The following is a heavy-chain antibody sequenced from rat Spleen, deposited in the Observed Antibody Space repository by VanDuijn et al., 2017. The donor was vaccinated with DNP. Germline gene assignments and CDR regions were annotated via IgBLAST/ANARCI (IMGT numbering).Heavy chain of an antibody. CDR1: GSSITSNY. J-gene: IGHJ2*01. D-gene: IGHD1-7*01. CDR2: ISYSGST. V-gene: IGHV3-1*01. Sequence: EVQLQESGSGLVKPSQSLSLTCSVTGSSITSNYWGWIRKFPGNKMEYIGHISYSGSTSYNPSLKSRVSISRDTSKNQVFLQLNSVTTEDTATYYCAREEAYYGYDYFDYWGQGVMVTVSS. CDR3: AREEAYYGYDYFDY.